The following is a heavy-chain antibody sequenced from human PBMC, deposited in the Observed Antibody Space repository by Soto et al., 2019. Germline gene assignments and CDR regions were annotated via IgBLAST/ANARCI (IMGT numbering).Heavy chain of an antibody. V-gene: IGHV1-18*01. CDR1: GYTFTSYC. D-gene: IGHD2-15*01. CDR3: ARVLGYCSGGSCYWTAFDY. J-gene: IGHJ4*02. Sequence: EASVKVSCKASGYTFTSYCISWVRQAPGQGLEWMGWISAYNGNTNYAQKLQGRVTMTTDTSTSTAYMELRSLRSDDTAVYYCARVLGYCSGGSCYWTAFDYWGQGTLVTVSS. CDR2: ISAYNGNT.